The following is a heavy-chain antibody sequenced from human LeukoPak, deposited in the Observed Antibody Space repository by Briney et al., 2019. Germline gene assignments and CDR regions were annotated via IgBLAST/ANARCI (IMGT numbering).Heavy chain of an antibody. Sequence: SETLSLTCTVSGGSISSYYWSWIRQPPGKGLEWIGYIYYSGSTNHNPSLKSRVTISVDTSKNQFSLKLSSVTAADTAVYYCARSGYYDILTGLNWFDPWGQGTLVTVSS. CDR1: GGSISSYY. J-gene: IGHJ5*02. CDR3: ARSGYYDILTGLNWFDP. CDR2: IYYSGST. V-gene: IGHV4-59*01. D-gene: IGHD3-9*01.